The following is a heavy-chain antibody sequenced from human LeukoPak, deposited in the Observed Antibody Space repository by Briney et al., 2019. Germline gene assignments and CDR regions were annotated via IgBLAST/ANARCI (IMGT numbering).Heavy chain of an antibody. CDR3: ARALGSSSWYRLGFDP. J-gene: IGHJ5*02. Sequence: SQTLSLTCTVSGGSISSGSYYWSWIRQPAGKGLEWIGRIYTSGSTNYNPSLKSRVTISVDTSKNQFSLKLSSVTAADTAVYYCARALGSSSWYRLGFDPWGQGTLVTVSS. V-gene: IGHV4-61*02. CDR2: IYTSGST. D-gene: IGHD6-13*01. CDR1: GGSISSGSYY.